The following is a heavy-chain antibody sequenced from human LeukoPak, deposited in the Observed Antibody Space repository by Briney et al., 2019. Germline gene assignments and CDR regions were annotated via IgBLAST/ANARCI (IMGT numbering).Heavy chain of an antibody. D-gene: IGHD2-21*02. CDR1: GFTFSGYD. CDR3: AKGGPGDGNWFDL. J-gene: IGHJ5*02. CDR2: ISYDGSNK. V-gene: IGHV3-30*18. Sequence: GGSLRLSCVASGFTFSGYDIHWVRQAPGKGLEWVTLISYDGSNKYYADSVKGRFTISRDNPKNTLYLQMNSPRGEDTAVYYCAKGGPGDGNWFDLWGQETLVTVSS.